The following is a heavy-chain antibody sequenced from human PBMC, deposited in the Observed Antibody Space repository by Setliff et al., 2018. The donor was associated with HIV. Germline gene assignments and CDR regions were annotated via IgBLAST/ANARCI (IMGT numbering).Heavy chain of an antibody. J-gene: IGHJ5*02. CDR3: ARFTVVVFGAGEPSWFDP. CDR2: IHYKGNI. Sequence: PSETLSLTCTVSGDSIISGDYYWSWIRQSPGKGLEWIGHIHYKGNIDYNASLKSRLAISSDTSKNQFSLNLSSVIAADTAIYFCARFTVVVFGAGEPSWFDPWGQGTLVTVSS. V-gene: IGHV4-30-4*08. CDR1: GDSIISGDYY. D-gene: IGHD2-15*01.